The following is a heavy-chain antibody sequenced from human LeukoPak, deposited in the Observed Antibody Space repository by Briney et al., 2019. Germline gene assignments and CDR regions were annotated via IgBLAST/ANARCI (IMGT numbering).Heavy chain of an antibody. D-gene: IGHD2-15*01. J-gene: IGHJ4*02. Sequence: GGSLRLSCAASGFTFSSYWMSWVRQAPGKGLERVANIKQDGSEKYYVDSVKGRFTISRDNAKNSLYLQMNSLRAEDTAVYYCARLGRYCSGGSCYEFDYWGQGTLVTVSS. CDR2: IKQDGSEK. CDR3: ARLGRYCSGGSCYEFDY. V-gene: IGHV3-7*01. CDR1: GFTFSSYW.